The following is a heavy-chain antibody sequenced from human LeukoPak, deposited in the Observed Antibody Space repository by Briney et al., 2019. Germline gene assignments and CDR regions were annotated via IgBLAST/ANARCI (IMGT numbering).Heavy chain of an antibody. J-gene: IGHJ4*02. CDR1: GYTLTGYY. CDR3: ARGADYYDSSGIGGY. CDR2: INPNSGGT. V-gene: IGHV1-2*02. Sequence: ASVKVSSKASGYTLTGYYMYWVRQAPGQGLKWMGWINPNSGGTNYAQKFQGRVTMTRDTSISTAYMELSRLRSNDTAVYYCARGADYYDSSGIGGYWGQGTLVTVSS. D-gene: IGHD3-22*01.